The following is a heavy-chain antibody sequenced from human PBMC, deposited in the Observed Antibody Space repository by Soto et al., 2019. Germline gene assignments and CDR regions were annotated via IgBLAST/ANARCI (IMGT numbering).Heavy chain of an antibody. V-gene: IGHV3-74*01. J-gene: IGHJ4*02. CDR2: ISSDGRST. CDR1: GFTFSSNW. D-gene: IGHD3-9*01. CDR3: ASIILTGPIVDY. Sequence: PGGSLRLSCAASGFTFSSNWMHWVRQGPGKGLVWVSRISSDGRSTSYADSVKGRFTVSRDNAKNTLYLQMNSLRAEDTAVYYCASIILTGPIVDYWGQGTLVTVSS.